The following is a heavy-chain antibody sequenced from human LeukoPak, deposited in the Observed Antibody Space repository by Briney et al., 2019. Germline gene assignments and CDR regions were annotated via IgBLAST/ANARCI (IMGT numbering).Heavy chain of an antibody. Sequence: GESTQISCKGSGYNFTTYWIGWVRQMPGKGLEWMGIIYLGDYETTYSPSFQGMVTISADKSITTAYLQWDSLKASDTAMYYCARHPWGIRVADYWGQGTLVIVSS. CDR2: IYLGDYET. V-gene: IGHV5-51*01. J-gene: IGHJ4*02. CDR1: GYNFTTYW. CDR3: ARHPWGIRVADY. D-gene: IGHD3-16*01.